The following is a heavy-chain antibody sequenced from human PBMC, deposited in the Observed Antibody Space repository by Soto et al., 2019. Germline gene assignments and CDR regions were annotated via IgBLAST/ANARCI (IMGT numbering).Heavy chain of an antibody. J-gene: IGHJ5*02. D-gene: IGHD3-16*01. CDR3: AKDLGLQKQFIRIPGFDP. Sequence: QGQLVESGGGVVQPGRSLRLSCEVSGFIFSNYGMHWVRQAPGKGLVWVALISHDGDNKYYGDSVKGRFIISRDNSKNTVYPQMNSLRADDTAVYYCAKDLGLQKQFIRIPGFDPRGQGTLVIVSS. V-gene: IGHV3-30*18. CDR2: ISHDGDNK. CDR1: GFIFSNYG.